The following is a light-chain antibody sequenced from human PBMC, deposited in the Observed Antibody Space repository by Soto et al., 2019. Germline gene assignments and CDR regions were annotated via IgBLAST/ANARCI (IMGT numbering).Light chain of an antibody. J-gene: IGKJ2*01. CDR1: QSVSSN. CDR3: QQYNNWPRT. CDR2: GAS. Sequence: EIVMTQSPATLSVSPGERATVSCRASQSVSSNLAWYQQKPGQAPRLLIYGASTRATGIPARFSGSGSGTEFTLTIGSLQSEDFAVYYCQQYNNWPRTFGQGTELEIK. V-gene: IGKV3-15*01.